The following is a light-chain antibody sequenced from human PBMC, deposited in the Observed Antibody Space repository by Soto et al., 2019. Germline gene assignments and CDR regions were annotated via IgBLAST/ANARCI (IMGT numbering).Light chain of an antibody. J-gene: IGKJ1*01. CDR2: WAS. Sequence: EIVMAQFPETLAVSVGERATIKCRSSQSLLHSSDNRNYLTWYQQKPGQPPKLLIYWASTRQSGVPDRFSGSGSGTDFTLPINSLQAEDVAVYYCQQYYSTPWTFGQGTKVEIK. CDR3: QQYYSTPWT. CDR1: QSLLHSSDNRNY. V-gene: IGKV4-1*01.